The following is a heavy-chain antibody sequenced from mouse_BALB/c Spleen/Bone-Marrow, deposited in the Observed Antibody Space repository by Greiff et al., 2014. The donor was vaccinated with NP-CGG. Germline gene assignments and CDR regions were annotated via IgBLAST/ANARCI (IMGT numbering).Heavy chain of an antibody. Sequence: DVKLQESGTVLARPGASVKMSCKASGYSFTSYWMHWVKQRPGQGLEWIGAIYPGNSDTSYNQKFKGKAKLTAVTSASTAYMDLSSLTNEDSAVYYCTRYYYAYDAWFAYWGQGTLVTVSA. CDR1: GYSFTSYW. V-gene: IGHV1-5*01. CDR2: IYPGNSDT. D-gene: IGHD1-2*01. CDR3: TRYYYAYDAWFAY. J-gene: IGHJ3*01.